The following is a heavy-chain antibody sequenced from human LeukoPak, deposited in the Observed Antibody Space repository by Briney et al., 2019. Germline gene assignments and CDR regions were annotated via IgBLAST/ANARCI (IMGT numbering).Heavy chain of an antibody. CDR1: GYTFTGYY. CDR3: ARRIELLHFDS. V-gene: IGHV1-2*02. J-gene: IGHJ4*02. D-gene: IGHD5-18*01. CDR2: INPNSGGT. Sequence: ASVTVSCKASGYTFTGYYIHWVRQAPGQGLEWVGWINPNSGGTNYAQKFQGRVTMTRDTSISTVYMEVSRLRSDDTAVYYCARRIELLHFDSWGQGTLVIVSS.